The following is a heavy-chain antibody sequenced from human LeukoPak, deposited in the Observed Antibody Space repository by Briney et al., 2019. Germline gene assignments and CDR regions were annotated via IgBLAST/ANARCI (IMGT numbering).Heavy chain of an antibody. CDR2: IKQDGSEK. Sequence: GGSLRLSCAASGSTFSSYWLSWVSRAPGKGLEWVANIKQDGSEKYYVDSVKGRFTISRDNAKNSLYLQMNSLRAEDTAVYYCARDMYYDFWSGSPLSRYGMDVWGQGTTVTVSS. CDR3: ARDMYYDFWSGSPLSRYGMDV. CDR1: GSTFSSYW. J-gene: IGHJ6*02. V-gene: IGHV3-7*01. D-gene: IGHD3-3*01.